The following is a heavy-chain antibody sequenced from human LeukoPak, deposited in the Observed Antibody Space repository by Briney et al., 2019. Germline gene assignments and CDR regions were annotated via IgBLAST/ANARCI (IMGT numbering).Heavy chain of an antibody. CDR2: INPNSGGT. Sequence: ASVKVSCKASGYTFTGYHMHWVRQAPGQGLEWMGWINPNSGGTNYAQKFQGRVTMTRDTSISTAYMELSRLRSDDTAVYYCASQSTWFGELFYFDYWGQGTLVTVSS. V-gene: IGHV1-2*02. D-gene: IGHD3-10*01. J-gene: IGHJ4*02. CDR1: GYTFTGYH. CDR3: ASQSTWFGELFYFDY.